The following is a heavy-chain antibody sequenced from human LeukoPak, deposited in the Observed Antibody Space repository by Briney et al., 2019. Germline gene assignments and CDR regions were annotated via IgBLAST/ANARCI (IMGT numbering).Heavy chain of an antibody. D-gene: IGHD3-22*01. CDR3: AREVYSDNSAYYH. CDR1: GLSVRDNF. V-gene: IGHV3-66*01. J-gene: IGHJ5*02. Sequence: GGSLRLSCAASGLSVRDNFMIWVRQAPGRELEWVSVIYIGDTTHYADSVKGRFIISRDNSRNKVYLQMNSLRAEDTAVYYCAREVYSDNSAYYHWGQGTLVTVSS. CDR2: IYIGDTT.